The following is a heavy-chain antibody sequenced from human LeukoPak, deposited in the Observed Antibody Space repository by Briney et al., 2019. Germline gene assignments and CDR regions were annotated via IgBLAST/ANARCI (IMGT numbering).Heavy chain of an antibody. V-gene: IGHV5-51*01. CDR1: GYSFTSYW. CDR3: ARHEGPRSSDDAFDI. CDR2: IYPGDSDT. J-gene: IGHJ3*02. D-gene: IGHD6-19*01. Sequence: GESLKISCKGSGYSFTSYWIAGVGQMPGKALGGMGIIYPGDSDTRYSPSFQGQVTISADKSISTAYLQWSSLKASDTAMYYCARHEGPRSSDDAFDIWGQGTMVTVSS.